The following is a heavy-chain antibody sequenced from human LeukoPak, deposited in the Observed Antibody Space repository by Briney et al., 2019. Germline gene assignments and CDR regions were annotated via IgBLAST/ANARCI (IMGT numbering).Heavy chain of an antibody. CDR2: IYYSGST. D-gene: IGHD1-26*01. J-gene: IGHJ5*02. CDR3: ASHPYSGRTNWFDP. CDR1: GGSISSSSYY. V-gene: IGHV4-39*01. Sequence: SETLSLTCTVSGGSISSSSYYWGWIRQPPGKGLEWIGSIYYSGSTYYNPSLKSRVTLSVDTSKNQFSLKLSSVTAADTAVYYCASHPYSGRTNWFDPWGQGTLVTVSS.